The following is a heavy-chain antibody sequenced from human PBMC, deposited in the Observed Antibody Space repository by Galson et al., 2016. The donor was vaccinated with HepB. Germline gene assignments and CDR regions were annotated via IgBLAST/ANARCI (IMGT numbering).Heavy chain of an antibody. D-gene: IGHD2-15*01. CDR1: GGAFSSYG. CDR2: IIPIFGTE. CDR3: ATAGWELLRFDP. V-gene: IGHV1-69*13. J-gene: IGHJ5*02. Sequence: SVKVSCKASGGAFSSYGFTWVRQAPGQGLEWMGGIIPIFGTEKYAQKFQDRVTITADESTSTAYMELRSLRSEDTAVYYCATAGWELLRFDPWGQGTLVTVSS.